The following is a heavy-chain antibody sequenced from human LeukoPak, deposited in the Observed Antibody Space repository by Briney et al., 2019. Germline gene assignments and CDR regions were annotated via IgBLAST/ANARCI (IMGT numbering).Heavy chain of an antibody. Sequence: GGSLRLSCGASGFIFSTYWMSWVRQAPGKGLEWVANIKEDGSESHYVDSVKGRFTISRDNAKNSLYLQMNSLRAEDTAVYYCARDLDGMDVWGQGTTVTVSS. CDR2: IKEDGSES. J-gene: IGHJ6*02. CDR3: ARDLDGMDV. V-gene: IGHV3-7*03. CDR1: GFIFSTYW.